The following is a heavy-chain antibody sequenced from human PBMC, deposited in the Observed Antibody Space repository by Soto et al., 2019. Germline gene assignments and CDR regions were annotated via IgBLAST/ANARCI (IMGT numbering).Heavy chain of an antibody. V-gene: IGHV2-5*02. Sequence: QITLKESGPTLVKPTQTLTLTCTFSGFSLRTSTVGVGWIRQPPGKALEWLALIYWDDDKRYSPSLKTRLTITRDTSKNQVVLTMTNMDPVDTATYYCAHRTSGSYFDYWGQGTLVTVSS. CDR2: IYWDDDK. J-gene: IGHJ4*02. D-gene: IGHD1-26*01. CDR1: GFSLRTSTVG. CDR3: AHRTSGSYFDY.